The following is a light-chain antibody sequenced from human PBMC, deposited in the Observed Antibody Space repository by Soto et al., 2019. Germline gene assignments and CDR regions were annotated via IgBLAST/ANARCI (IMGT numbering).Light chain of an antibody. CDR1: QYINTR. J-gene: IGKJ1*01. Sequence: EIVFTQSPATPSSFPGDRVTLSCRASQYINTRLAWYQHKPGQAPRLLIYLTSNRAAGVPSRFSAWGSETDFTLTISDVQPEDFAVYYCHQRQSWPRTFGQGTKVDIK. CDR2: LTS. CDR3: HQRQSWPRT. V-gene: IGKV3-11*01.